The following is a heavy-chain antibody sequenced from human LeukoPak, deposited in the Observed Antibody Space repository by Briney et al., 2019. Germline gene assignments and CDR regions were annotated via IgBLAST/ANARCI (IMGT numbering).Heavy chain of an antibody. V-gene: IGHV3-64D*06. CDR3: VKDGSGSYYTHYFDY. CDR2: ISSNGGST. Sequence: GGSLRLSCSASGFTFSRYAMHWVRQAPGKGLEYVSAISSNGGSTYYADSVKGRFTISKDNSKNTLYLQMSSLRAEDTAVYYCVKDGSGSYYTHYFDYWGQGTLVTVSS. J-gene: IGHJ4*02. CDR1: GFTFSRYA. D-gene: IGHD3-10*01.